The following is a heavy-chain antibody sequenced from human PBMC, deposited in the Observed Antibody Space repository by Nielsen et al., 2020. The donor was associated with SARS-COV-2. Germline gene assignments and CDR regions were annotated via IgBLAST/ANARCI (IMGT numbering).Heavy chain of an antibody. CDR2: ISYDGSNK. Sequence: GGSLRLSCAASGFTFSSYGMHWVRQAPGKGLEWVAVISYDGSNKYYADSVKGRFTISRDNSKNTLYLQMNSLRAEDTAVYYCAKDLAYWGQGTLVTVSS. V-gene: IGHV3-30*18. J-gene: IGHJ4*02. CDR1: GFTFSSYG. CDR3: AKDLAY.